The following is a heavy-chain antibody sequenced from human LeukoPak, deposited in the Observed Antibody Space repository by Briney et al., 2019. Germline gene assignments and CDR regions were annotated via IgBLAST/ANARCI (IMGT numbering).Heavy chain of an antibody. V-gene: IGHV3-33*01. CDR3: ARAVVAYPTYWYFDL. CDR2: IWYDGSNK. CDR1: GFTFSSYG. D-gene: IGHD2-15*01. Sequence: QPGGSLRLSCAASGFTFSSYGMHWVRQAPGKGLEWVAVIWYDGSNKYYADSVKGRFTISRDNSKNTLYLQMNSLRAEDTAVYYCARAVVAYPTYWYFDLWGRGTLVTVSS. J-gene: IGHJ2*01.